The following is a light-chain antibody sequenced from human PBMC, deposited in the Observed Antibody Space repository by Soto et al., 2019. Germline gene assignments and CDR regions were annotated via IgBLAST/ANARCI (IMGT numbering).Light chain of an antibody. Sequence: DIHMTLSPSTLSASVGDRVTITCRASQSISIWLAWYQQKPGNATNLLIYKPSSLESGVPSRFSGSVSGTEFTLTISRRQSDDFATYYCQHYNDYSWSFGQGTKLEIK. J-gene: IGKJ1*01. CDR2: KPS. CDR1: QSISIW. CDR3: QHYNDYSWS. V-gene: IGKV1-5*03.